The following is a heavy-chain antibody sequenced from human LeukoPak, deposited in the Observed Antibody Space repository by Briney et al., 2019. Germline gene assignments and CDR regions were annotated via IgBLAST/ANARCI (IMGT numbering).Heavy chain of an antibody. J-gene: IGHJ6*03. Sequence: PSETLSLTCTVSGGSITSYYWSWIRQPPGKGLEWIGYIYYSGSTYYNPSLKSRVTISVDTSMNQFSLKLSSVTAADTAVYYCARELRYCSGGSCYDYYYYYYMDVWGKGTTVTVSS. CDR1: GGSITSYY. CDR2: IYYSGST. D-gene: IGHD2-15*01. CDR3: ARELRYCSGGSCYDYYYYYYMDV. V-gene: IGHV4-30-4*08.